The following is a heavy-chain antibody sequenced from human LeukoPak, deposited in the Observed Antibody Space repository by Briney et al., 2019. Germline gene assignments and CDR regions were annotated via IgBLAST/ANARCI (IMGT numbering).Heavy chain of an antibody. CDR2: IKSKTDGGTT. V-gene: IGHV3-15*01. J-gene: IGHJ4*01. CDR1: GFTFNNAW. Sequence: PGGSLRLSCVASGFTFNNAWMSWVRQAPGKGLEWVGRIKSKTDGGTTDYAAPVKGRFIISRDDSINTLYLQMSSLKVEDTGMYHCTTGRVPAGTLHAFWGHGTLVTV. CDR3: TTGRVPAGTLHAF. D-gene: IGHD1-1*01.